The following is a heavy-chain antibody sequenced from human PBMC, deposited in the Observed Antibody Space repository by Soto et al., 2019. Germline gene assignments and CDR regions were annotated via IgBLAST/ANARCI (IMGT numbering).Heavy chain of an antibody. Sequence: PGESLKISCKGSGYSFTSYWISWVRQMPGKGLEWMGRIDPSDSYTNYSPSFQGHVTISADKSISTAYLQWSSLKASDTAMYYCARQVFGNGYYYYGMDVWGQGTTVTVSS. V-gene: IGHV5-10-1*01. D-gene: IGHD1-20*01. CDR1: GYSFTSYW. CDR3: ARQVFGNGYYYYGMDV. J-gene: IGHJ6*02. CDR2: IDPSDSYT.